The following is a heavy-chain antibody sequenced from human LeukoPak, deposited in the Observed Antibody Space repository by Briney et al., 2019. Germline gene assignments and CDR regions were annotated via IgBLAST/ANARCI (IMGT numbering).Heavy chain of an antibody. D-gene: IGHD3-22*01. CDR3: ARDCYYDSSGYPGGLPFDY. Sequence: GGSLRLSCAASGFTFSSYSMNWVRQAPGKGLEWVSSISSSSSYIYYADSVKGRFTTSRDNAKNSLYLQMNSLRAEDTAVYYCARDCYYDSSGYPGGLPFDYWGQGTLVTVSS. CDR1: GFTFSSYS. CDR2: ISSSSSYI. V-gene: IGHV3-21*01. J-gene: IGHJ4*02.